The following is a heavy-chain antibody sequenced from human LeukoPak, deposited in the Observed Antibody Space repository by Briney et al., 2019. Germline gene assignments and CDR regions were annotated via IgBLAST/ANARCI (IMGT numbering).Heavy chain of an antibody. CDR1: GGSISSGGYS. Sequence: SSETLSLTCAVSGGSISSGGYSWSWIRQPPGKGLERIGYIYHSGSTYYNPSLKSRVTISVDRSKNQFSLKLSSVTAADTAVYYCARGQQLGTYYFDYWGQGTLVTVSS. CDR2: IYHSGST. J-gene: IGHJ4*02. D-gene: IGHD6-13*01. CDR3: ARGQQLGTYYFDY. V-gene: IGHV4-30-2*01.